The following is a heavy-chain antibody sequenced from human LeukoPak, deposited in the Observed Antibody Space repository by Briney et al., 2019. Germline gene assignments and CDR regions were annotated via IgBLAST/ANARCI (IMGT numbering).Heavy chain of an antibody. CDR1: GYTFTSYA. CDR3: ARGPYLD. D-gene: IGHD2-21*01. Sequence: ASVKVSCKASGYTFTSYAMNWVRQAPGQGLEWMGWINPNSGGTNYAQKFQGRVTMTRDTSISTAYMELSRLRSDATAGYYCARGPYLDWGQGTLVTVSS. J-gene: IGHJ4*02. V-gene: IGHV1-2*02. CDR2: INPNSGGT.